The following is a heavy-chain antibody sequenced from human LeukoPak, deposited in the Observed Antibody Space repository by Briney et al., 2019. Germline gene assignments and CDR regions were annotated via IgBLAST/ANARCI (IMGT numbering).Heavy chain of an antibody. CDR2: IIPIFGTA. D-gene: IGHD3-10*01. CDR1: GGTFSSYA. V-gene: IGHV1-69*13. J-gene: IGHJ5*02. Sequence: SVKVSCKASGGTFSSYAISWVRQAPGRGLEWMGGIIPIFGTANYAQKFQGRVTITADESTSTVYMELSSLRSEDTAVYYCARQWFGELSIRFDPWGQGTLVTVSS. CDR3: ARQWFGELSIRFDP.